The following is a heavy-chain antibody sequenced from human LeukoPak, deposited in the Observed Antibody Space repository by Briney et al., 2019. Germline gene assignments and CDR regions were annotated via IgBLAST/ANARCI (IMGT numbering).Heavy chain of an antibody. CDR2: INSDGSDT. Sequence: PGGSLRLSCEASGFTFSSYWIHWVRQAPGKGLVWVSRINSDGSDTRYADSVKGRFTISRDNAKNTLYLLMNSLRAEDTAVYYCARGFSSTWHNAMDVWGQGSTVTVSS. D-gene: IGHD6-13*01. J-gene: IGHJ6*02. V-gene: IGHV3-74*01. CDR3: ARGFSSTWHNAMDV. CDR1: GFTFSSYW.